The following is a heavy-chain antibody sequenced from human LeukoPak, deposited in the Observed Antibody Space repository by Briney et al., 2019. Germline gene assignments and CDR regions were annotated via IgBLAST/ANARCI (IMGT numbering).Heavy chain of an antibody. V-gene: IGHV1-69*05. Sequence: SVTLSCKSSGGTCNNCAISWVRQAPGQGLERVGERMPLFGTAGYAQKFQCRVTITTYESTSTVYLELPSLTSDDTAVYYCARDVHGDYGSGWFDPWGQGTLVSVSS. J-gene: IGHJ5*02. CDR2: RMPLFGTA. D-gene: IGHD4-17*01. CDR3: ARDVHGDYGSGWFDP. CDR1: GGTCNNCA.